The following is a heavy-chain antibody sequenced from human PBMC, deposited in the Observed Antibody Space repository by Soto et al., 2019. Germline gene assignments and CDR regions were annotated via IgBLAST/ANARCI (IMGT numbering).Heavy chain of an antibody. D-gene: IGHD2-2*01. CDR3: AKNNRYCSSTNCFVFDY. V-gene: IGHV3-7*01. J-gene: IGHJ4*02. CDR2: IKQDGSEK. CDR1: GFTFNNYW. Sequence: EVQLVESGGGLVQPGGSLRLSCAASGFTFNNYWMSWVRQAPGKGLEWVANIKQDGSEKYYVDSVKGRFTICRDNAKNSLYLQMNRLGAEDTAVYYCAKNNRYCSSTNCFVFDYWGQGTLVTVSS.